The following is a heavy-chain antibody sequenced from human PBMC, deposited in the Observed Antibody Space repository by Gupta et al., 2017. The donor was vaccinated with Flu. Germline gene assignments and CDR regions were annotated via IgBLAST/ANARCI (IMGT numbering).Heavy chain of an antibody. CDR2: SNYRGNT. D-gene: IGHD6-19*01. CDR3: ARRAEAVTGSPSHFDA. CDR1: GGSISSGAYY. V-gene: IGHV4-31*03. Sequence: LQLQESGPGLVKPSHTLSLTCSVSGGSISSGAYYWSWIRHHPGKGLECLGYSNYRGNTYYNPSLKRRVSISIETSKDQFSRRLSSMTAADTAVYYCARRAEAVTGSPSHFDAWGQGTLVTVSS. J-gene: IGHJ4*02.